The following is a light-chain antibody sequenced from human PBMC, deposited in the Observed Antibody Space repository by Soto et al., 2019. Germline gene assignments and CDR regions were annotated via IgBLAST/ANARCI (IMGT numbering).Light chain of an antibody. J-gene: IGKJ4*01. V-gene: IGKV1-12*01. CDR2: IAS. CDR3: QQSKTFPLT. Sequence: DIQMTQSPSSVSAFVGDRVTITCRASQDINSWLTWYQQKPGKAPKVLIYIASRLQSGVPSRFSGRGSGTDFSLTISNLQPEDFATYFCQQSKTFPLTFGGGTKVDIK. CDR1: QDINSW.